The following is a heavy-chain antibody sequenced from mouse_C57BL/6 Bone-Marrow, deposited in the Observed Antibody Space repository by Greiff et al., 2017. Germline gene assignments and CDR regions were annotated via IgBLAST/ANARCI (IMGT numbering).Heavy chain of an antibody. CDR3: AILLRDY. J-gene: IGHJ2*01. D-gene: IGHD1-1*01. CDR1: GYTFTTYW. Sequence: QVQLQQSGAELAKPGASVKLSCKASGYTFTTYWMPWVKQRPGQGLEWIGNINPGSGYTKYNQKFKDKATLTAYKSSSTAYMQLSSLKYEDSAVYYCAILLRDYWGQGTTLTVSS. V-gene: IGHV1-7*01. CDR2: INPGSGYT.